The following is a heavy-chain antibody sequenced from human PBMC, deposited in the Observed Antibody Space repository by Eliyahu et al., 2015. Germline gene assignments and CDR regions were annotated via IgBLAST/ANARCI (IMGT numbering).Heavy chain of an antibody. CDR2: IYTSDTT. Sequence: QVQLQESGPGLVKPSETLSLTCRVSGGSISSYYWSWIRQPAGKGLEWIGRIYTSDTTDYHPSLKSRVTMSLDTXKNQFSLKLSSVTAADTAVYYCARDWDGYNRAFDSWGQGTLVTVSS. D-gene: IGHD5-24*01. V-gene: IGHV4-4*07. CDR1: GGSISSYY. CDR3: ARDWDGYNRAFDS. J-gene: IGHJ4*02.